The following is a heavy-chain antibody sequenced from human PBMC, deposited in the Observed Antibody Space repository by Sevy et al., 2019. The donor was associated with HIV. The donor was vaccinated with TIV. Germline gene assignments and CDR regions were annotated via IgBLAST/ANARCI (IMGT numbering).Heavy chain of an antibody. CDR2: ISADRSKT. CDR1: GYTFTRYG. J-gene: IGHJ6*03. V-gene: IGHV1-18*01. Sequence: ASVKVSCTASGYTFTRYGISWVRQAPGQGLEWMGWISADRSKTSFAQKLQGRVTMTTDTSTNTAYMELRSLRVDDTAVYYCARVWDSTYEYSHYYMDVWGKGTTVTVSS. CDR3: ARVWDSTYEYSHYYMDV. D-gene: IGHD3-22*01.